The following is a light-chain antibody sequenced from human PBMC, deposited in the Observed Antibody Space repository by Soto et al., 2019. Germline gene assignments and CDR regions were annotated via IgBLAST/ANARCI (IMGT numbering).Light chain of an antibody. Sequence: LTQPPSASGSPGQSVTISCTGTSSDVGGYDYVSWYQQHPGKAPKLTIYEVTKRPSGVPDRFSGSKSGNTASLTVSGLQAQDEADYYCSSYAGSNNFVFGTGTKVTVL. CDR2: EVT. J-gene: IGLJ1*01. CDR1: SSDVGGYDY. CDR3: SSYAGSNNFV. V-gene: IGLV2-8*01.